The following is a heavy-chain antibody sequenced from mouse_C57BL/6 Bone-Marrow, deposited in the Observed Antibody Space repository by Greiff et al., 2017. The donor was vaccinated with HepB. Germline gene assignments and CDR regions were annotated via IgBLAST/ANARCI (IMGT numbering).Heavy chain of an antibody. CDR2: IYPGDGDT. Sequence: QVQLQQSGPELVKPGASVKISCKASGYAFSSSWMNWVKQRPGKGLEWIGRIYPGDGDTNYNGKFKGKATLTADKSSSTAYMQLSGLTSEDSAVYFCARSPPYYYGSSYWYFDVWGTGTTVTVSS. CDR1: GYAFSSSW. V-gene: IGHV1-82*01. CDR3: ARSPPYYYGSSYWYFDV. J-gene: IGHJ1*03. D-gene: IGHD1-1*01.